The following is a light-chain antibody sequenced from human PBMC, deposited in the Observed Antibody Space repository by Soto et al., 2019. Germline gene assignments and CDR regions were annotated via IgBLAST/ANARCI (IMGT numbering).Light chain of an antibody. CDR1: SSDVGGYNY. CDR3: SSYAGSNNFVV. CDR2: EVS. J-gene: IGLJ2*01. Sequence: QSALTQPPSASGSPGQSVTISCTGTSSDVGGYNYVSWYQQHPGKPPKLMIYEVSKRPSGVPDRFSGSKSGNAASLTVSGLQAEDEADYYCSSYAGSNNFVVFGGGTKVTVL. V-gene: IGLV2-8*01.